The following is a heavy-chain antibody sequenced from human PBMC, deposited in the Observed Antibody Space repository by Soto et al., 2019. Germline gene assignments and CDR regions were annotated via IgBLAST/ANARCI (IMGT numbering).Heavy chain of an antibody. Sequence: QVQLVQSGAEVKKPGASVKVSCKASGYIFSNYGFTWVRQAPGQGLEWMGWISTDNSNTKYAQRFQGRVTMTTDTSTNTAYMELRNLRSDDTAVYFCARSIGLPPVVGYFFDYWGQGTLVTVSS. CDR3: ARSIGLPPVVGYFFDY. J-gene: IGHJ4*02. D-gene: IGHD6-19*01. CDR2: ISTDNSNT. CDR1: GYIFSNYG. V-gene: IGHV1-18*01.